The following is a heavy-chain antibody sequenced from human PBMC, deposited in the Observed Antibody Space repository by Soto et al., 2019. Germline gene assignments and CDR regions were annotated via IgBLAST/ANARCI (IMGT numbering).Heavy chain of an antibody. V-gene: IGHV3-23*01. CDR3: AKAYDFGY. J-gene: IGHJ4*02. CDR1: GFSLSSYA. Sequence: GSLRRSXAAPGFSLSSYAMSWVRQAPGKGLEWVSAISGSGGSTYYADSVKGRFTISRDNSKNTLYLQMNSLRAEDTAVYYCAKAYDFGYWGQGTVVTAPQ. CDR2: ISGSGGST. D-gene: IGHD4-17*01.